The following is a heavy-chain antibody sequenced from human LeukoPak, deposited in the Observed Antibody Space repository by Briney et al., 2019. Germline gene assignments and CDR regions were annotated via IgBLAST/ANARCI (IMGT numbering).Heavy chain of an antibody. Sequence: SETLSLTCAVYGGSFSGYYWSWIRQSPGKGLEWIGEINHSGSTNYNPSLKSRVTISVDTFKNQFSLKLSSVTAADTAVYYCARLRGSGGPAIDYWGQGTLVTVSS. J-gene: IGHJ4*02. V-gene: IGHV4-34*01. D-gene: IGHD3-10*01. CDR1: GGSFSGYY. CDR2: INHSGST. CDR3: ARLRGSGGPAIDY.